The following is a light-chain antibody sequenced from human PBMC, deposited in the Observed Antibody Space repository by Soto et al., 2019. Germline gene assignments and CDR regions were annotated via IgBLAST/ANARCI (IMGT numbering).Light chain of an antibody. V-gene: IGLV2-14*03. CDR1: NSHGGIYDF. CDR2: DVS. J-gene: IGLJ1*01. CDR3: ISYTSDDVRYV. Sequence: QSALTQPASVSGTPGQSITISCTGSNSHGGIYDFVSWYQHHPGRAPKLIVSDVSHRPSGVSNRFSGSKSGNTASLTISGLQSEDEADYYCISYTSDDVRYVFGTGTKLTVL.